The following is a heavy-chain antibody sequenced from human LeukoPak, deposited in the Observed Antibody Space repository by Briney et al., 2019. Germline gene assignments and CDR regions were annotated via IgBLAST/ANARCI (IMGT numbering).Heavy chain of an antibody. CDR2: IHDTGST. CDR1: GGSLSSHY. J-gene: IGHJ4*02. V-gene: IGHV4-59*11. Sequence: SETLSLTCSVSGGSLSSHYWSWIRQPPGKGLELIGHIHDTGSTFYNPSLRGRVTISLDTSNNQFSLKLTSMTAADTAVYYWSRFLSGCSTRSCYLTYWGQGTLVTVS. CDR3: SRFLSGCSTRSCYLTY. D-gene: IGHD2-2*01.